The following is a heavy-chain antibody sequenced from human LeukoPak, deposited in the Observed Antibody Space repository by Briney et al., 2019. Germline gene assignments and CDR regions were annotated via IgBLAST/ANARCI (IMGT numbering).Heavy chain of an antibody. CDR2: IYYSGST. CDR1: GGSISSGGYY. J-gene: IGHJ4*02. V-gene: IGHV4-31*03. D-gene: IGHD6-25*01. Sequence: TLSLTCTVSGGSISSGGYYWSWIRQHPGKGLEWIGYIYYSGSTYYNPSLKSRVTISVDTSKNQFSLKLSSVTAADTAVYYCARGRIAAAPLDYWGQGTLVTVSS. CDR3: ARGRIAAAPLDY.